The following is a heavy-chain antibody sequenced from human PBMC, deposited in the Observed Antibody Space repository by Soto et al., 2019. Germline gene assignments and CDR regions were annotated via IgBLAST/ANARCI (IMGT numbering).Heavy chain of an antibody. CDR3: TRLDYYNDTATSYGLNV. CDR1: GYSVTSYW. J-gene: IGHJ6*01. D-gene: IGHD3-10*01. CDR2: IYPGDSDT. V-gene: IGHV5-51*01. Sequence: GESLKISCKSSGYSVTSYWIGWMRQMPGKALEWMGLIYPGDSDTRYSPYFQGQDTISADKSNTTAYLQWSSLKASDTDMYYSTRLDYYNDTATSYGLNVWGQGTTGTVSS.